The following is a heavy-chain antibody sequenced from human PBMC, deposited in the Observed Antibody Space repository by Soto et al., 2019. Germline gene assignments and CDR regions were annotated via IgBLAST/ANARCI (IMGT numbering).Heavy chain of an antibody. V-gene: IGHV3-15*01. D-gene: IGHD3-10*01. CDR2: IKSKTDGGTT. CDR3: TTGYPNPAAVLLWFGELLNDDY. J-gene: IGHJ4*02. CDR1: GFTFSNAW. Sequence: PGGSLRLSCAASGFTFSNAWMSWVRQAPGKGLEWVGRIKSKTDGGTTDYAAPVKGRFTISRDDSKNTLYLQMNSLKTEDTAVYYCTTGYPNPAAVLLWFGELLNDDYWGQGTLVTVSS.